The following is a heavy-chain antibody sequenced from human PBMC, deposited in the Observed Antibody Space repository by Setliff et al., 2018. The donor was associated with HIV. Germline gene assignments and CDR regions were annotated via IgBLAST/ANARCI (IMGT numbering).Heavy chain of an antibody. J-gene: IGHJ6*02. Sequence: ASETLSLTCNVSGDSISNHYWNWIRQSPGKGLEWIATIYNSGNSVSNPSLKSRVTISVDTSKNQFSLTLNSVTAADTAVYYCARVEAKVRGATYGMDVWGQGTTVTSP. V-gene: IGHV4-59*11. CDR1: GDSISNHY. D-gene: IGHD3-10*01. CDR2: IYNSGNS. CDR3: ARVEAKVRGATYGMDV.